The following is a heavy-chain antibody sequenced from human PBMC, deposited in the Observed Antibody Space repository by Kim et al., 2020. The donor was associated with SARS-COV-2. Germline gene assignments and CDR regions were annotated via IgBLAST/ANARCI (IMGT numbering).Heavy chain of an antibody. J-gene: IGHJ6*02. CDR1: GYTFTSYG. V-gene: IGHV1-18*01. CDR3: ARDFCSGGSCYYYYGMDV. Sequence: ASVKVSCKASGYTFTSYGISWVRQAPAQGLEWMGWISAYSGNTNYGQKLQGRVTMTTDSSTSTAYMEVRSLRSDDTAVYYCARDFCSGGSCYYYYGMDVWGQGTTVTVSS. CDR2: ISAYSGNT. D-gene: IGHD2-15*01.